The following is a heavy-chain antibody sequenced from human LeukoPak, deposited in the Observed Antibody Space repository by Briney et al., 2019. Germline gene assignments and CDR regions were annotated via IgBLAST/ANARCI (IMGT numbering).Heavy chain of an antibody. CDR3: ARLSFAALQGVSYYYHYMGV. Sequence: SETLSLTCSVYGGSITTYYWSWIRQPPGKGLEWIGYVHDSGSTNYSPSLKSRATISMDMSRNQFSLRLNSVTAADTAVYYCARLSFAALQGVSYYYHYMGVRGKGTTVIVS. J-gene: IGHJ6*03. D-gene: IGHD6-6*01. CDR1: GGSITTYY. CDR2: VHDSGST. V-gene: IGHV4-59*01.